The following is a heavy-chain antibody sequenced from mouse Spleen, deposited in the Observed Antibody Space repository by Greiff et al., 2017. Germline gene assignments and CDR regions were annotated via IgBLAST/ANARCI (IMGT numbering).Heavy chain of an antibody. Sequence: EVKLQESGPGLVKPSQSLSLTCSVTGYSITSGYYWNWIRQFPGNKLEWMGYISYDGSNNYNPSLKNRISITRDTSKNQFFLKLNSVTTEDTATYYCARGPLDGYYDYWGQGTTLTVSS. D-gene: IGHD2-3*01. J-gene: IGHJ2*01. CDR2: ISYDGSN. V-gene: IGHV3-6*01. CDR3: ARGPLDGYYDY. CDR1: GYSITSGYY.